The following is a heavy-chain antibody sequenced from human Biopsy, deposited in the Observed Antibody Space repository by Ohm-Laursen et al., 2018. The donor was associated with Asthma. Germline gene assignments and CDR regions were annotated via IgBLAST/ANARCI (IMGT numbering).Heavy chain of an antibody. CDR3: ARCQVGYSSGWSLLLKKIYYSGMDV. J-gene: IGHJ6*02. CDR1: GGTLSNFA. Sequence: SAKVSCKAPGGTLSNFAISWVRQAPGQGLEWLGGIMTVFGTTNYAQKFQGRVTITADESTSTAYMEVTSLRSEDTAIYYCARCQVGYSSGWSLLLKKIYYSGMDVWGQGTAVTVSS. CDR2: IMTVFGTT. V-gene: IGHV1-69*13. D-gene: IGHD6-19*01.